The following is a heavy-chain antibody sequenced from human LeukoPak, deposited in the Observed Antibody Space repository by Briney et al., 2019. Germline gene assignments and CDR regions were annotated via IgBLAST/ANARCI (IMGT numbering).Heavy chain of an antibody. J-gene: IGHJ4*02. D-gene: IGHD6-13*01. CDR3: AKDYSRTSSSWYYFDY. CDR1: GFTFSSYA. Sequence: GGSLRLSCAASGFTFSSYAMSWVRQAPGKGLEWGSDIDDSGGSTNYADSVKGRFTISRDNPKNTLYLQMNSLRAEDTAVYYCAKDYSRTSSSWYYFDYWGLGTLVTVSS. V-gene: IGHV3-23*01. CDR2: IDDSGGST.